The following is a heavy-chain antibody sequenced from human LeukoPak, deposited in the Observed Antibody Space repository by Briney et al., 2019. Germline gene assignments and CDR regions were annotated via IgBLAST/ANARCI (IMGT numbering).Heavy chain of an antibody. Sequence: GGSLRLSCAASGFTFSSYWMHWVRQAPGNVLEWVSVISGDGTGTYYADFVKGRFTISRDNSKNSLYLQMNSLRNEDTALYYCAKGGGSIWDASGIWGQGTMVTVSS. CDR3: AKGGGSIWDASGI. CDR1: GFTFSSYW. J-gene: IGHJ3*02. CDR2: ISGDGTGT. V-gene: IGHV3-43*02. D-gene: IGHD2-15*01.